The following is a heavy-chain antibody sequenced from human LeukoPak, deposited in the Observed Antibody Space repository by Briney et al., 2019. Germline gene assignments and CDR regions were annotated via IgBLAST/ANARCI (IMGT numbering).Heavy chain of an antibody. V-gene: IGHV1-8*02. CDR1: GYTFTSYD. J-gene: IGHJ3*02. CDR2: MNPNSGNT. D-gene: IGHD3-22*01. CDR3: AREGLSGYNYVYAFDI. Sequence: ASVKVSCKASGYTFTSYDINWVRQATGQGLERMGWMNPNSGNTGYAQKFQGRVTMTRNTSISTAYMELSSLTSEDTAVYYCAREGLSGYNYVYAFDIWGQGTMVTVSS.